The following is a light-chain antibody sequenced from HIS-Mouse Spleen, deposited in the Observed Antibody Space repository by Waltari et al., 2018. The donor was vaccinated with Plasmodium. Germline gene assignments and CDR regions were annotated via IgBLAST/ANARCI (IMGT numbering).Light chain of an antibody. V-gene: IGLV2-11*01. CDR3: CSYAGSYTWV. CDR1: SSDVGGYNY. CDR2: DVS. J-gene: IGLJ3*02. Sequence: QSALTQPRSVSGSPGQSVPIPCTGTSSDVGGYNYFSWYQPHPGKAPKLIIYDVSKRPSGVPDRFSGSKSGNTASLTISGLQAEDEADYYCCSYAGSYTWVFGGGTKLTVL.